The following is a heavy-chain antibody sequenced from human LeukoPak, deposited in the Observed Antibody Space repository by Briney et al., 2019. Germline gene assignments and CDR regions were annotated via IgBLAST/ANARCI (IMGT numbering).Heavy chain of an antibody. Sequence: PSETLSLTCTVSGGSISSYYWSWIRQPPGKGLEWIGYIYYSGSTNYNPSLKSRVTISVDTSKNQFSLKLSSVTAAATAVYYRARGGGEADYTIGCDFWGQGTLVTVSS. J-gene: IGHJ4*02. CDR2: IYYSGST. D-gene: IGHD4-11*01. CDR1: GGSISSYY. CDR3: ARGGGEADYTIGCDF. V-gene: IGHV4-59*01.